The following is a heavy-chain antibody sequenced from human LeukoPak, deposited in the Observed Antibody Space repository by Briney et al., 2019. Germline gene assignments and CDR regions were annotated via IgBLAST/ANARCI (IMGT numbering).Heavy chain of an antibody. V-gene: IGHV3-11*01. Sequence: GGSLRLSCAASGVTFSNSYMTWIRQAPGKGLEWVSYISSAGDTTYYEDSVKGRCTISRANANNSLYLQMNSVRAEDTAMYFCASWFCKSEDYWCEGTLVIVSS. CDR2: ISSAGDTT. CDR3: ASWFCKSEDY. J-gene: IGHJ4*02. CDR1: GVTFSNSY. D-gene: IGHD3-10*01.